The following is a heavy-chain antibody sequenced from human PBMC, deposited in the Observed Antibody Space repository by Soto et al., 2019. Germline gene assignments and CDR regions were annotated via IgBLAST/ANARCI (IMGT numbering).Heavy chain of an antibody. J-gene: IGHJ6*02. Sequence: SESLSLTCSVSGGSISSGYYYWSWIRQPPGKGLEWIGNIYYSGNTYYNPSLKSRLIISIDPSKIEFSLKVGSVTDAATAVYYCGTLPVYGMDIWGQGTTVNVSS. CDR3: GTLPVYGMDI. CDR1: GGSISSGYYY. V-gene: IGHV4-30-4*01. CDR2: IYYSGNT.